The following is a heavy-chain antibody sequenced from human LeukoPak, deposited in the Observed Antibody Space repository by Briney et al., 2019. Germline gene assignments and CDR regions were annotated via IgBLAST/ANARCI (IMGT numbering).Heavy chain of an antibody. CDR2: ISAYNGNT. Sequence: GASAKVSCKASGYTFTSYGISWVRQAPGQGLEWMGWISAYNGNTNYAQKLQGRVTMTTDTSTSTAYMELRSLRSDDTAVYYCARSRAYDFWSGYPLLFDYWGQGTLVTVSS. CDR3: ARSRAYDFWSGYPLLFDY. V-gene: IGHV1-18*01. CDR1: GYTFTSYG. D-gene: IGHD3-3*01. J-gene: IGHJ4*02.